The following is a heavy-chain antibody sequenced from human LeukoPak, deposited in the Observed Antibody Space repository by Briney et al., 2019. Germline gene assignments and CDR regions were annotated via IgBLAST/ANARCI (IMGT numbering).Heavy chain of an antibody. CDR3: AKEYCSGGSCYSSITLFDY. D-gene: IGHD2-15*01. CDR2: IRYDGSNK. Sequence: GGSLRLSCAASGFTFSSYGMHWVRQAPGKGLEWVAFIRYDGSNKYYADSVNGRFTISRDNSKNTLYLQMNSLRAEDTAVYYCAKEYCSGGSCYSSITLFDYWGQGTLVTVSS. CDR1: GFTFSSYG. J-gene: IGHJ4*02. V-gene: IGHV3-30*02.